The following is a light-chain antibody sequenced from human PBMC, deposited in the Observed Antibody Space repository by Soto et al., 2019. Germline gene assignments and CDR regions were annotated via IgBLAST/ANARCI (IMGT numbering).Light chain of an antibody. J-gene: IGKJ1*01. Sequence: DIPMTQSPSTLSASVGDRVTITCRASQAISSWLAWYQQNPGRAPKLLIFQASSLESGVPSRFSGSGSGTEFPLTINSLQPDDFASYYCQQYNSYPWTFGQGTKVEIK. CDR3: QQYNSYPWT. V-gene: IGKV1-5*03. CDR2: QAS. CDR1: QAISSW.